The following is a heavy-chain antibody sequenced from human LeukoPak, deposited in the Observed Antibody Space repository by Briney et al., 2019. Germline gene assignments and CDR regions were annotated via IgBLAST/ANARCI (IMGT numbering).Heavy chain of an antibody. J-gene: IGHJ4*02. CDR2: INPNSGGT. D-gene: IGHD6-13*01. Sequence: GASVKVSCKASGYTFTGYYMHWVRQAPGQGLEWMGWINPNSGGTNYAQKFQGWVTMTRDTSISTAYMELSRLRSDDAAVYYCARAKAAAGTDSFDYWGQGTLVTVSS. V-gene: IGHV1-2*04. CDR1: GYTFTGYY. CDR3: ARAKAAAGTDSFDY.